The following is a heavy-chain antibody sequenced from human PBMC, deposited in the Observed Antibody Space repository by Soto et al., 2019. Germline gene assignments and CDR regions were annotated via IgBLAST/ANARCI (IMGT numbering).Heavy chain of an antibody. V-gene: IGHV3-21*01. Sequence: EVQLVESGGGLVKPGGSLRLSCAASGFTFSSYSMNWVRQAPGKGLEWVSSISSSSSYIYYADSVQGQFNTSKANATNSLSLQMNRLRAEDTAVYYCAREVAKYSGYDFDYWGQGTVVTVSS. D-gene: IGHD5-12*01. CDR1: GFTFSSYS. CDR2: ISSSSSYI. CDR3: AREVAKYSGYDFDY. J-gene: IGHJ4*02.